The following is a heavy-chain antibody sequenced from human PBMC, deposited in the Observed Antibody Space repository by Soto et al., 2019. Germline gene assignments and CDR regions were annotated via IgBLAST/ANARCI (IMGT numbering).Heavy chain of an antibody. D-gene: IGHD3-22*01. Sequence: SETLSLTCTVSGGSISSGGYYWSWIRQHPGKGLEWIGYIYYSGSTYYNPSLKSRVTISVDTSKNQFSLKLSSVTAADTAVYYCARLWKYYDSSGSDYWGQGTLVTVSS. CDR3: ARLWKYYDSSGSDY. CDR2: IYYSGST. V-gene: IGHV4-31*03. J-gene: IGHJ4*02. CDR1: GGSISSGGYY.